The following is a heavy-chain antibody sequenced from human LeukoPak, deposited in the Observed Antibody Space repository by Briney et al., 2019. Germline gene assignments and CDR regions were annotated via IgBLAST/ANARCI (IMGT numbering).Heavy chain of an antibody. V-gene: IGHV4-4*02. CDR3: ARMQGSSPYYYYYMDV. Sequence: SETLSLTCAVSGGSISSSNWWSWVRQPPGKGLEWIGEIYHSGSTNYNPSLKSRVTISVDKSKNQFSLKLSSVTAADTAVYYCARMQGSSPYYYYYMDVWGKGTTVTVSS. D-gene: IGHD6-6*01. CDR1: GGSISSSNW. CDR2: IYHSGST. J-gene: IGHJ6*03.